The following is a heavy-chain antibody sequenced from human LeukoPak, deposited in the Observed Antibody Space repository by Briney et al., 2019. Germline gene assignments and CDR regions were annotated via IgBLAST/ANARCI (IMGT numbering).Heavy chain of an antibody. CDR1: GGSISSSSYY. D-gene: IGHD6-19*01. Sequence: SETLSLTCTVSGGSISSSSYYWSWIRQPPGKGLEWIGYIYYSGSTNYNPSLKSRVTISVDTSKNQFSLKLSSVTAADTAAYYCARSDSSGWFFDYWGQGTLVTVSS. CDR2: IYYSGST. CDR3: ARSDSSGWFFDY. J-gene: IGHJ4*02. V-gene: IGHV4-61*01.